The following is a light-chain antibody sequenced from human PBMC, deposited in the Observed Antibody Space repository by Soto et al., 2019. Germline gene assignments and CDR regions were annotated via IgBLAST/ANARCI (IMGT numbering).Light chain of an antibody. CDR2: GAS. V-gene: IGKV3-15*01. CDR3: QQYNNWPPWT. CDR1: QSVSSN. J-gene: IGKJ1*01. Sequence: EIVMTQSPATLSVSPGERATLSCRASQSVSSNLAWYQQQPGQAPRLLIHGASTRATGIPARFSGSGSGTEFTLTISSLQSEDLSVYYCQQYNNWPPWTFGQGTKVEIK.